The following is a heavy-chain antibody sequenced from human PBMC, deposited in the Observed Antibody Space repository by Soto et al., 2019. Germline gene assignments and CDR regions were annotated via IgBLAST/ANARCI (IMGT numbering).Heavy chain of an antibody. CDR1: GASISSGDYF. V-gene: IGHV4-30-4*01. CDR3: ARHHVRGRTIAGAAEF. CDR2: IYDSGSS. Sequence: TSETLSLTCTVSGASISSGDYFWSWIRQSPGKGLQWIGYIYDSGSSYYNPSLKSRVTISVDTSKNQLFLNLSSVTAADTAMYYCARHHVRGRTIAGAAEFWGQGTLVTVSS. D-gene: IGHD1-26*01. J-gene: IGHJ4*02.